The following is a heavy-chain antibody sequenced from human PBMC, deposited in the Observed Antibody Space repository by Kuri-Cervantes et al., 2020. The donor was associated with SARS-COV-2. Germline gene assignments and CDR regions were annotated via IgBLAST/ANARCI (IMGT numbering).Heavy chain of an antibody. CDR1: GYSFTSYW. CDR2: IDPSDSYT. J-gene: IGHJ5*02. D-gene: IGHD3-10*01. CDR3: ARQVKWGSYYNH. Sequence: GESLKISCKGSGYSFTSYWISWVRQMPGKGLEWMGRIDPSDSYTNYSPSFQGHVTISADKSISTAYLQWSSLRASDTAMYYCARQVKWGSYYNHWGQGTLVTVSS. V-gene: IGHV5-10-1*01.